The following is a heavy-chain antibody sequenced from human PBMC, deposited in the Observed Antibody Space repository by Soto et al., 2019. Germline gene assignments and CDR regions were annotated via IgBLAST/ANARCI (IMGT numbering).Heavy chain of an antibody. CDR3: ARDLVGEATGDYFDY. CDR2: IKQDGSEK. D-gene: IGHD2-8*02. Sequence: PGGSLRLSCAASGFTFSSYWMSWVRQAPGKGLEWVANIKQDGSEKYYVDSVKGRFTISRDNAKNSLYLQMNSLRAEDTAVYYCARDLVGEATGDYFDYWGQGTLVTVSS. V-gene: IGHV3-7*01. CDR1: GFTFSSYW. J-gene: IGHJ4*02.